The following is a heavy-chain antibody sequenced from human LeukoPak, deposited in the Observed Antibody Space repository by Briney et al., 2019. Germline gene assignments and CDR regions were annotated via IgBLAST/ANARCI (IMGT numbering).Heavy chain of an antibody. J-gene: IGHJ1*01. Sequence: GASVKVSCKASGYTFTSYDINWVRQATGQGLEWMGWINPNSGGTNYAQKFQGRVTMTRDTSISTAYMELSRLRSDDTAVYYCARVCESGYYEYFQHWGQGTLVTVSS. CDR2: INPNSGGT. D-gene: IGHD3-22*01. V-gene: IGHV1-2*02. CDR3: ARVCESGYYEYFQH. CDR1: GYTFTSYD.